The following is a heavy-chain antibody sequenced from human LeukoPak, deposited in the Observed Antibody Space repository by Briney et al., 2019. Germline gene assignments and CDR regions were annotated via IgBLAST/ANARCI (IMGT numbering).Heavy chain of an antibody. CDR3: AGGSGSWVFDI. Sequence: PSETLSLTCTVSGGSISSYYWSWIRQPPGKGLEWIGYIYYSGSTNYNPSLKSRVTISVDTSKNQLSLKLSSVTAADTAVYYCAGGSGSWVFDIWGQGTMVTVSS. D-gene: IGHD2-15*01. CDR1: GGSISSYY. CDR2: IYYSGST. J-gene: IGHJ3*02. V-gene: IGHV4-59*01.